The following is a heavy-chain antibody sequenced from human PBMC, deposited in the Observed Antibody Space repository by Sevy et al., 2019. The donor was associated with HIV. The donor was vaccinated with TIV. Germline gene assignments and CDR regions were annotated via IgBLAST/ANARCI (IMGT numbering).Heavy chain of an antibody. D-gene: IGHD1-26*01. CDR2: INPKTGGT. CDR3: ARPGSPGPSGYWFDP. V-gene: IGHV1-2*06. J-gene: IGHJ5*02. CDR1: GYTFTDYF. Sequence: ASVKVSCKASGYTFTDYFMHWVRQAPGQGLAWMGRINPKTGGTDYAQKLQGRVTMTWDTSISTAYMDLSRLTSDDTAMYYCARPGSPGPSGYWFDPWGQGTLVTVSS.